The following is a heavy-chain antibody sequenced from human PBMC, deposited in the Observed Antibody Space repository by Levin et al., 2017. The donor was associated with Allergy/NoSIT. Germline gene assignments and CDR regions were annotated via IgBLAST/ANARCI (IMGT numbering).Heavy chain of an antibody. D-gene: IGHD3-3*01. CDR3: ARVTATRGYDFWSGYVLEGVFAFDI. V-gene: IGHV1-8*01. CDR2: MNPNSGNT. J-gene: IGHJ3*02. Sequence: TGESLKISCKASGYTFTSYDINWVRQATGQGLEWMGWMNPNSGNTGYAQKFQGRVTMTRNTSISTAYMELSSLRSEDTAVYYCARVTATRGYDFWSGYVLEGVFAFDIWGQGTMVTVSS. CDR1: GYTFTSYD.